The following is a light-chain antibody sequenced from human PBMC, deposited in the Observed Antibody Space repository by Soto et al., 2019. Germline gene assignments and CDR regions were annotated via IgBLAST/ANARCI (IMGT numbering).Light chain of an antibody. V-gene: IGLV2-14*01. CDR3: SSYSSSSTV. J-gene: IGLJ1*01. CDR2: EVS. CDR1: SSDVGSYNY. Sequence: QSVLTQPASVSGSAGQSITISCTGTSSDVGSYNYVSWYQQHPGKAPKLMIYEVSTRPSGVSSRFSGSKSGNTASLTISGLQAEDEADYYCSSYSSSSTVFGTGTKVTVL.